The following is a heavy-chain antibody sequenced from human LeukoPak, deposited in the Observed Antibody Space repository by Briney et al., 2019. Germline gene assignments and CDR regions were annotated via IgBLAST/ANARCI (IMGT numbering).Heavy chain of an antibody. CDR3: ARGYYDSSGFSNTFDV. CDR1: GGSISSDY. Sequence: SETLSLTCTVSGGSISSDYWSWIRQPPGKGLEWIGYIHHSGKTNYNPSLKSRVTTSVDTSKNQFSLKLSSVTAADTAVYYCARGYYDSSGFSNTFDVWGQGTMVTVSS. J-gene: IGHJ3*01. CDR2: IHHSGKT. V-gene: IGHV4-59*08. D-gene: IGHD3-22*01.